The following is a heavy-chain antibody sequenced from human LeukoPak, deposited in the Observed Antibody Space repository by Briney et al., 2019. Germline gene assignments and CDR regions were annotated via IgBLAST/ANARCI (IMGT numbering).Heavy chain of an antibody. V-gene: IGHV3-21*01. CDR3: ATGPPFDI. Sequence: GALRLSCAASGFTFSSYSMNWVRQAPGKGLEWVSSISSSSSYVYYADSVKGRFTISRDNAKISLYLQMNSLRAEDTAVYYCATGPPFDIWGQGTMVTVSS. J-gene: IGHJ3*02. CDR2: ISSSSSYV. CDR1: GFTFSSYS.